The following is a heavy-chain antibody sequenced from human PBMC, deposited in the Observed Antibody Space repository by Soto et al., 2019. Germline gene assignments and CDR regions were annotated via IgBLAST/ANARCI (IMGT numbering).Heavy chain of an antibody. CDR2: INHSGST. Sequence: PSETLSLTCAVYGGSFSGYYWSWIRQPPGKGLEWIGEINHSGSTNYNPPLKSRVTISVDTSKNQFSLKLSSVTAADTAVYYCARSRTQWLVSPRGDYYYGMDVWGQGTTVTVYS. V-gene: IGHV4-34*01. CDR1: GGSFSGYY. CDR3: ARSRTQWLVSPRGDYYYGMDV. D-gene: IGHD6-19*01. J-gene: IGHJ6*02.